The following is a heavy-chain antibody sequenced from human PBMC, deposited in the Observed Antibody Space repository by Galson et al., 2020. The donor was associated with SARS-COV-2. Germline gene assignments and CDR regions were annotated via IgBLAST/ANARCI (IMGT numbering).Heavy chain of an antibody. CDR1: GSNFRSYV. D-gene: IGHD6-13*01. CDR2: IRSSGPHI. V-gene: IGHV3-48*03. J-gene: IGHJ3*02. Sequence: GESLKISCPGPGSNFRSYVLNWVRQAPGKGLAWVSYIRSSGPHIYYADSEKGRFTISRDNAKNSMYLQMTSLRAEDTAVYYCASPYLAAASFFGAFDIWGLGTMVTVAS. CDR3: ASPYLAAASFFGAFDI.